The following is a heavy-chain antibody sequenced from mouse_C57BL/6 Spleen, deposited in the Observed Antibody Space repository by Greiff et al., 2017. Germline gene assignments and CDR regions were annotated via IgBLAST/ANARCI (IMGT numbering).Heavy chain of an antibody. CDR3: ERTAAQAPYAMDY. Sequence: QVQLKESGAELVKPGASVKISCKASGYAFSSYWMNWVKQRPGKGLEWIGQIYHGAGDTSSNGKFKGKASLTAAKSSSTAYMQLSSLTSEDSAVYFCERTAAQAPYAMDYWGQGTSVTVSS. D-gene: IGHD3-2*02. J-gene: IGHJ4*01. CDR2: IYHGAGDT. CDR1: GYAFSSYW. V-gene: IGHV1-80*01.